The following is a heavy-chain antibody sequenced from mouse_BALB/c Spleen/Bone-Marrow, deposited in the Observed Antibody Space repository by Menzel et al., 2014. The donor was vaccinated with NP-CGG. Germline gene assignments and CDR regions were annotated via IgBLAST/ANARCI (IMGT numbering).Heavy chain of an antibody. CDR1: GFTFSSFG. CDR3: TRSRGNWDDFDV. J-gene: IGHJ1*01. Sequence: EVKLVESGGGLVQPGGSRKLSCAASGFTFSSFGMHWVRQAPEKGLEWVAYINSGSSITYYADTLKGRFTISRDNPKNTLFLRMTSLRSEDTAIYYCTRSRGNWDDFDVWGAGTTVTVSS. V-gene: IGHV5-17*02. D-gene: IGHD4-1*01. CDR2: INSGSSIT.